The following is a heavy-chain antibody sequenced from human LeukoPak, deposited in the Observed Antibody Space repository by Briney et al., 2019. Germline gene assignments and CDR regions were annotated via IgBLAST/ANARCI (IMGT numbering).Heavy chain of an antibody. CDR3: AREEKEATVTTQRVYYYYGMDV. V-gene: IGHV3-30-3*01. D-gene: IGHD4-17*01. Sequence: GGSLRLSCAASGFTFSSYAMQWVRQAPGKGLEWVAVISYDGSNKYYADSVKGRFTISRDNSKNTLYLQMNSLRAEDTAVYYCAREEKEATVTTQRVYYYYGMDVWGQGTTVTVSS. CDR1: GFTFSSYA. CDR2: ISYDGSNK. J-gene: IGHJ6*02.